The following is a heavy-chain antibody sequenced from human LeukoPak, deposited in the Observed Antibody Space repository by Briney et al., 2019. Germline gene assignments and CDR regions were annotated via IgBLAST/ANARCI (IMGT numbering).Heavy chain of an antibody. CDR2: IYSGGST. J-gene: IGHJ4*02. CDR1: GFTVSSNY. Sequence: PGGSLRLSCAASGFTVSSNYMSWVRQAPGKGLEWVSVIYSGGSTYYTDSAKGRFTISRHKSKNTVYLQMNSMSAEDTAVYYCARSSSSPNFDYWGQGTLVTVSS. D-gene: IGHD6-6*01. CDR3: ARSSSSPNFDY. V-gene: IGHV3-53*04.